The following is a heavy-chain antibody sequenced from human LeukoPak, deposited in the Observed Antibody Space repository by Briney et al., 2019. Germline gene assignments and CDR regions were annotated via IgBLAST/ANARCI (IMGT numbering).Heavy chain of an antibody. D-gene: IGHD3-22*01. J-gene: IGHJ4*02. CDR1: GYTFNYYW. CDR2: IYPDDSDT. Sequence: GESLKISCQGSGYTFNYYWIGWVRQKPGKGLEWMGIIYPDDSDTKYSPAFQGQVTISADKSINTAYLRWTSLKASDTAMYYCARRTSYYDFDYWGQGTLVTLSS. V-gene: IGHV5-51*01. CDR3: ARRTSYYDFDY.